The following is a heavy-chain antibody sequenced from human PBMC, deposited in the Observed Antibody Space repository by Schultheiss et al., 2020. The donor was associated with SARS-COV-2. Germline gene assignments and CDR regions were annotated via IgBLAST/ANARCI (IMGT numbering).Heavy chain of an antibody. V-gene: IGHV3-48*02. Sequence: GGSLRLSCAASGFTFSSYSMNWVRQAPGKGLEWVSYISSSSSTIYYADSVKGRFTISRDNAKNSLYLQMNSLRDEDTAVYYCAREDSYGYDPYYYYGMDVWGQGTRSPSP. CDR1: GFTFSSYS. J-gene: IGHJ6*02. CDR3: AREDSYGYDPYYYYGMDV. CDR2: ISSSSSTI. D-gene: IGHD5-18*01.